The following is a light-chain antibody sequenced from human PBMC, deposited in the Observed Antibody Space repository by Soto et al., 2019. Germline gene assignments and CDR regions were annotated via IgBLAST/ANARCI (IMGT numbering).Light chain of an antibody. J-gene: IGKJ4*01. CDR2: DAS. V-gene: IGKV1-33*01. Sequence: DIQMTQSPSTLSASVGDRVTITCRASQSIGAWLAWYQQKPGKAPKLLIYDASNLETGVPSRFSGSGSGTDFTFTISSLQPEDIATYYCQQYDNLPLTFGGGTKVDIK. CDR3: QQYDNLPLT. CDR1: QSIGAW.